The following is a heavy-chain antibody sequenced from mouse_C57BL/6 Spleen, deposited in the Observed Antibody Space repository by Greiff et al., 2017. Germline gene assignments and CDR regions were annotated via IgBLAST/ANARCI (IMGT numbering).Heavy chain of an antibody. J-gene: IGHJ4*01. CDR2: IDPSDSYT. V-gene: IGHV1-50*01. CDR1: GYTFTSYW. CDR3: ARRGVDY. Sequence: VQLQQPGAELVKPGASVKLSCKASGYTFTSYWMQWVKQRPGQGLEWIGEIDPSDSYTNYNQKFKGKATLTVDTSSSTAYMQLSSLTSEDSAVYYCARRGVDYWGQGTSVTVSS.